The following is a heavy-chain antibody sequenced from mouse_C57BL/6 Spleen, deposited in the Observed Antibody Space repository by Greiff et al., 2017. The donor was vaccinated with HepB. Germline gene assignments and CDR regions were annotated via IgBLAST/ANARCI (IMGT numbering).Heavy chain of an antibody. CDR2: INPNYGTT. Sequence: EVQLQQSGPELVKPGASVKISCKASGYSFTDYNMNWVKQSNGKRLEWIGVINPNYGTTSYNQKFKGKATLTVDQSSSTAYMQLNSLTSEDSAVYYCARGALITTVVRNYFDYWGQGTTLTVSS. CDR3: ARGALITTVVRNYFDY. D-gene: IGHD1-1*01. J-gene: IGHJ2*01. V-gene: IGHV1-39*01. CDR1: GYSFTDYN.